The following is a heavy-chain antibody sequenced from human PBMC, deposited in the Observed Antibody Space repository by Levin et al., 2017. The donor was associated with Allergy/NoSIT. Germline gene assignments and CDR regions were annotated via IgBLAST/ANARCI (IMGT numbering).Heavy chain of an antibody. D-gene: IGHD1-26*01. CDR2: ISYDGSSK. CDR3: ARHIVGGFDY. J-gene: IGHJ4*02. Sequence: LSLTCAVSGFPFSGYAMHWVRQVPGKGLEWVAVISYDGSSKDYADSVKGRITISRDNSKSTLYLQMNSLRTEDTAVYYCARHIVGGFDYWGQGTLVTVSS. CDR1: GFPFSGYA. V-gene: IGHV3-30-3*01.